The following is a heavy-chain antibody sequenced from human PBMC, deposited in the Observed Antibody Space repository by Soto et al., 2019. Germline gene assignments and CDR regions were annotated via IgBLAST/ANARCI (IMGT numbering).Heavy chain of an antibody. CDR2: ISYDGSNK. CDR1: GFTFSSYG. V-gene: IGHV3-30*18. D-gene: IGHD2-15*01. J-gene: IGHJ4*02. CDR3: AKGSVGSSSDY. Sequence: QVQLVESGGGVVQPGRSLRLSCAASGFTFSSYGMHWVRQAPGKGLEWVAVISYDGSNKYYADSVKGRFTIARNNSKDTLYLQMNSLRAEDTAVYYGAKGSVGSSSDYWGQGTLVTVSS.